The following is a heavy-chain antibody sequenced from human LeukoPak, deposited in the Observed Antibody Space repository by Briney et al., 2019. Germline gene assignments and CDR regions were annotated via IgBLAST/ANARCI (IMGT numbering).Heavy chain of an antibody. CDR1: GFTFSSYW. J-gene: IGHJ6*03. Sequence: GGSLRLSCAASGFTFSSYWMSWVRQAPGKGLEWVANIKQDGSEKYYVDSVKGRFTISRDNAKNSLYLQVNSLRAEDTAVYYCARDRSLDPGGVPYYMDVWGKGTTVTVSS. CDR2: IKQDGSEK. D-gene: IGHD3-3*01. CDR3: ARDRSLDPGGVPYYMDV. V-gene: IGHV3-7*01.